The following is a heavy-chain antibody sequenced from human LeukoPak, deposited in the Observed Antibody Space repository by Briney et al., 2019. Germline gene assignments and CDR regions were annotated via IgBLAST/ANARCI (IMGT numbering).Heavy chain of an antibody. CDR1: GFTFSSYG. Sequence: GGSLGLSCAASGFTFSSYGMHWVRQAPGKGLEWVAVIWYGGSNKYYADSVKGRFTISRDNSKNTLYLQMNSLRAEDTAVYYCGGSSIDAFDIWGQGTMVTVSS. CDR3: GGSSIDAFDI. J-gene: IGHJ3*02. D-gene: IGHD6-19*01. CDR2: IWYGGSNK. V-gene: IGHV3-33*08.